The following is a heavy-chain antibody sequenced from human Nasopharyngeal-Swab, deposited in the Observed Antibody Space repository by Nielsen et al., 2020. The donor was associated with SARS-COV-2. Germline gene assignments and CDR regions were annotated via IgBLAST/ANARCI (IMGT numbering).Heavy chain of an antibody. CDR3: ARGDSDSPDYSPRVFDY. V-gene: IGHV4-34*01. CDR2: VNHDGST. D-gene: IGHD3-22*01. J-gene: IGHJ4*02. Sequence: WIRQPPGKGLEWIGEVNHDGSTNSNPSLKSRVTMSVDTSRNQFSLNLGSVTAADTAVYYCARGDSDSPDYSPRVFDYWGQGSLVTVSS.